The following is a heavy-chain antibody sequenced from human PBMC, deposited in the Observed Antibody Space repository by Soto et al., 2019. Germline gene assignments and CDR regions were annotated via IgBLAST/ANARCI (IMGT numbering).Heavy chain of an antibody. CDR1: GGAVSSYA. CDR3: ARMRLGYGSWYFDL. J-gene: IGHJ2*01. V-gene: IGHV1-69*01. D-gene: IGHD3-10*01. CDR2: NLPLFNIS. Sequence: QVQLVQSGAEGKKPGSSVKVSCKASGGAVSSYAISWVRQAPGQGLEWMGGNLPLFNISNYAQKFQGRDTSTADEPTSTAYMDISNMTSEDTAIYYCARMRLGYGSWYFDLWGRGTLIPVSS.